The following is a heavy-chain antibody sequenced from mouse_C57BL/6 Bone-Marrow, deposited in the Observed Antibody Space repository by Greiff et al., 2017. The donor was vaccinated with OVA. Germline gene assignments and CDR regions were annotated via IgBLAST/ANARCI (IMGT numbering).Heavy chain of an antibody. Sequence: EVQLQQSGPELVKPGASVKISCKASGYTFTDYYMNWVKQSHGKSLEWIGDINPNNGGTSYNQKFKGKATLTVDKSSSTAYMELRSLTSEDSAVYYCARQLRALFDYWGQGTTLTVSS. CDR3: ARQLRALFDY. V-gene: IGHV1-26*01. J-gene: IGHJ2*01. D-gene: IGHD3-2*02. CDR2: INPNNGGT. CDR1: GYTFTDYY.